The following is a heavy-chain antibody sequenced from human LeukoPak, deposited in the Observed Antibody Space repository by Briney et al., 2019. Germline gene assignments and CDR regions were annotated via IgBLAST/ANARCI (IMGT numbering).Heavy chain of an antibody. V-gene: IGHV4-61*02. D-gene: IGHD4-17*01. CDR2: IYTSGST. J-gene: IGHJ2*01. CDR3: ARAPPGAGDFYWYFDL. Sequence: PSETLSLTCTVSGGSISSGSYYWNWIRQPAGKGLEWIGRIYTSGSTNYNPSLKSRVTISVDTSKNQFSLKLSSVTAADTAVYYCARAPPGAGDFYWYFDLWGRGTLVTVSS. CDR1: GGSISSGSYY.